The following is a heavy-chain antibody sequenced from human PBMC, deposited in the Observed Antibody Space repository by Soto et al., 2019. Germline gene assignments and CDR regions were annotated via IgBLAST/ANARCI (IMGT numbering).Heavy chain of an antibody. D-gene: IGHD4-17*01. V-gene: IGHV4-34*01. Sequence: QVQLQQWGAGLLKPSETLSLTCAVYGGSFSGYYWSWIRQPPGKGLEWIGEINHSGSTNYNPSLKSRVTISVDTSKNQFPLKLSSVTAADTAVYYCARGRTTVTTTHHHFDYWGQGTLVTVSS. CDR2: INHSGST. J-gene: IGHJ4*02. CDR1: GGSFSGYY. CDR3: ARGRTTVTTTHHHFDY.